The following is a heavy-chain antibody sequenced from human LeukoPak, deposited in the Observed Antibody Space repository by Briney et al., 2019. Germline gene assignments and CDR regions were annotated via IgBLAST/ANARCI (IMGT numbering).Heavy chain of an antibody. CDR2: ITSSASTI. D-gene: IGHD3-3*01. CDR3: ARVYYASWSGQPLSQHWLDP. V-gene: IGHV3-48*03. Sequence: PGGSLRLSCTASGFTFSSYEMNWVRQAPGKGLEWVSYITSSASTIYYADSVKGRFTISRDNAKNSLFLQMNSLRAEDTAVYYCARVYYASWSGQPLSQHWLDPWGQGTLVTVSA. CDR1: GFTFSSYE. J-gene: IGHJ5*02.